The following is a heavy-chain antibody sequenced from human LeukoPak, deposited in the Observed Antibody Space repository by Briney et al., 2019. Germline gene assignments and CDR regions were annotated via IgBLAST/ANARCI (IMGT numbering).Heavy chain of an antibody. CDR2: ISYLSSHV. J-gene: IGHJ4*02. V-gene: IGHV3-21*01. CDR3: GRAFPPLRTSSAGDL. D-gene: IGHD3-16*01. Sequence: GGSLRLSCSASGFTFSDYDMNWVRQAPGKGLEWVSSISYLSSHVYYGDSVKGRFSVSRDNAKNSLYLQMNSLGAEDTAIYYCGRAFPPLRTSSAGDLWGQGILVTVSS. CDR1: GFTFSDYD.